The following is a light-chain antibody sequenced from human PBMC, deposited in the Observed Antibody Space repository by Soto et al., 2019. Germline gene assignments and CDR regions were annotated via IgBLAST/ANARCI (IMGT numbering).Light chain of an antibody. Sequence: IQMTQSPSSLSASVGDRVTISCRASQSINNYLNWYQQKPGKAPKRLIYAASSLQSGVPSRFSGSGSGTEFTLTISSLQPEDFATYYCLQHNSYPPFTFGPGTKVDIK. CDR2: AAS. V-gene: IGKV1-17*01. CDR1: QSINNY. J-gene: IGKJ3*01. CDR3: LQHNSYPPFT.